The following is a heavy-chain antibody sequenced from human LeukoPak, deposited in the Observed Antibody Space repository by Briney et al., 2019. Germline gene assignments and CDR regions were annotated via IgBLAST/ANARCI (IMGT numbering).Heavy chain of an antibody. CDR1: GFTFSSYW. J-gene: IGHJ4*02. CDR2: IKQDGSEK. Sequence: GGSLRLSCAASGFTFSSYWMSWVRQAPGKGLEWVANIKQDGSEKYYVDSVKGRFTISRDNGKNSLYLQMNSLRAEDTAVYYCARDAGYCSGGSCSDLFDYWGQGTLVTVSS. D-gene: IGHD2-15*01. V-gene: IGHV3-7*01. CDR3: ARDAGYCSGGSCSDLFDY.